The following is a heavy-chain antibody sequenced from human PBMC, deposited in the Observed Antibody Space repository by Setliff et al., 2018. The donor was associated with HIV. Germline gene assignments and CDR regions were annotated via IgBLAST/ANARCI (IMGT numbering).Heavy chain of an antibody. CDR1: SGSINGYH. Sequence: SETLSLTCGVSSGSINGYHWSWVRQAPGRGLEWIGYVSYSGSTSYNPSLNSRVTMSVDASRDQFSLKLSSVTAADTAVYYCARTRGRALLSYYFDSWGQGGLVTVSS. J-gene: IGHJ4*02. CDR2: VSYSGST. V-gene: IGHV4-59*01. CDR3: ARTRGRALLSYYFDS.